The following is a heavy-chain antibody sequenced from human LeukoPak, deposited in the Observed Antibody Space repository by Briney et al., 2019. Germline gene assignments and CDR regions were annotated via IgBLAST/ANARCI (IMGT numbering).Heavy chain of an antibody. J-gene: IGHJ2*01. V-gene: IGHV3-9*01. Sequence: GGSLRLSCAASGFSFGGYALHWVRQAPGKGLEWVASISWNSGDIVHADSVKGRFTISRDNAKNSLYLQMDSLRTEDTALYYCVKSGGYATAIRYFDLWGRGTPVTVSS. CDR2: ISWNSGDI. D-gene: IGHD2-21*02. CDR1: GFSFGGYA. CDR3: VKSGGYATAIRYFDL.